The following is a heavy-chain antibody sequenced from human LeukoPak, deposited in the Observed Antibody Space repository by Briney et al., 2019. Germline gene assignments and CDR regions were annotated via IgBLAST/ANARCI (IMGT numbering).Heavy chain of an antibody. D-gene: IGHD1-7*01. Sequence: GGSLRLSCAASGFTFSNAWMSWVRQAPGKGLEWVGRIKSKTDGGTTDYAAPVKGRFTISRDDSKNTLYLQMNSLKTEDTAVYYCTTPTSEYNWNYLGDAFDIWGQGTMVTVSS. V-gene: IGHV3-15*01. CDR2: IKSKTDGGTT. J-gene: IGHJ3*02. CDR1: GFTFSNAW. CDR3: TTPTSEYNWNYLGDAFDI.